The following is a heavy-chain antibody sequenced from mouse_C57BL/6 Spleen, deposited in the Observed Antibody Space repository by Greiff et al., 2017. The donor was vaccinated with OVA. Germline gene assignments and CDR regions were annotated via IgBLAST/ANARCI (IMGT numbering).Heavy chain of an antibody. V-gene: IGHV1-82*01. J-gene: IGHJ2*01. D-gene: IGHD1-1*01. CDR2: IYPGDGDT. Sequence: VKLQESGPELVKPGASVKISCKASGYAFSSSWMNWVKQRPGKGLEWIGRIYPGDGDTNYNGKFKGKATLTADKSSSTAYMQLSSLTSEDSAVYFCAIPPYYGSDYFDYWGQGTTLTVSS. CDR1: GYAFSSSW. CDR3: AIPPYYGSDYFDY.